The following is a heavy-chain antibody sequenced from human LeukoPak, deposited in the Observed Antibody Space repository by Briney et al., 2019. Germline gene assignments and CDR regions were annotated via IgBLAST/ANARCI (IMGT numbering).Heavy chain of an antibody. Sequence: PSETLSLTCTVSGGSISSYYWSCIRQPPGKGLEWIGYIYYSGSTNYNPSLKSRVTISVDTSKNQSSLKLSSVTAADTAVYYCASSTGPWYYGMDVWGQGTTVTVSS. CDR1: GGSISSYY. D-gene: IGHD1-1*01. CDR3: ASSTGPWYYGMDV. CDR2: IYYSGST. J-gene: IGHJ6*02. V-gene: IGHV4-59*08.